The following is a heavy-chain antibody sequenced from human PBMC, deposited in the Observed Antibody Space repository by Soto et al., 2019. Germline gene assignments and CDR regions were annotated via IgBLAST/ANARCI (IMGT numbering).Heavy chain of an antibody. Sequence: PSETLSLTCSVSGGSISSYCWSWSRQRPGKGLEWIGYFYYSGSTNYSPPLKSRVTISVDTSKNPSSLKRSSVTAADTAVYYCARTYYDFSSAYPTHHYFDYWGQGTLVTVSS. D-gene: IGHD3-3*01. CDR3: ARTYYDFSSAYPTHHYFDY. J-gene: IGHJ4*02. CDR1: GGSISSYC. CDR2: FYYSGST. V-gene: IGHV4-59*13.